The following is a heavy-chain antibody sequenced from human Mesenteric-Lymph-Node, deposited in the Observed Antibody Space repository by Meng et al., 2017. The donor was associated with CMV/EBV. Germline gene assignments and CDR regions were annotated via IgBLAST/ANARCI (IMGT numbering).Heavy chain of an antibody. CDR3: ARAVVVVAALDY. CDR2: ISSSGSTI. CDR1: GFTFSSYA. Sequence: GESLKISCAASGFTFSSYAMHWVRQAPGKGLEWVSYISSSGSTIYYADSVKGRFTISRDNAKNSLYLQMNSLRAEDTAVYYCARAVVVVAALDYWGQGTLVTVSS. J-gene: IGHJ4*02. D-gene: IGHD2-15*01. V-gene: IGHV3-48*04.